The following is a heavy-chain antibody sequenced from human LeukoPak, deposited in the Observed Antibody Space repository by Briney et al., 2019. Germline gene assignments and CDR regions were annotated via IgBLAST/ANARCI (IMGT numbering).Heavy chain of an antibody. V-gene: IGHV3-20*04. CDR2: INWNGGSV. CDR3: ARAELLWDWLRTFDY. Sequence: PGGSLRLFCGASGFTFDDYAMSWVRQVPGKGLEWVSGINWNGGSVGYADSVKGRFTISRDNAKNSLYLQMNSLRAEDTAVYYCARAELLWDWLRTFDYWGQGTLVTVSS. D-gene: IGHD3/OR15-3a*01. J-gene: IGHJ4*02. CDR1: GFTFDDYA.